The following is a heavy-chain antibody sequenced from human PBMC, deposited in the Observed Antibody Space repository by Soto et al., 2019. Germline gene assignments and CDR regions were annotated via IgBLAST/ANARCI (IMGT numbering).Heavy chain of an antibody. J-gene: IGHJ6*02. D-gene: IGHD3-3*01. CDR2: IYPGDSDT. CDR3: ARQGEEWRSRLAYYDMDV. V-gene: IGHV5-51*01. CDR1: GYSFSTYW. Sequence: GESLKISCKASGYSFSTYWIGWVRQMPGKGLEWMGIIYPGDSDTRYSPSFQGQVTISADKSITTAYLQWSSLKASDTAIYYCARQGEEWRSRLAYYDMDVWGQGTTVTVSS.